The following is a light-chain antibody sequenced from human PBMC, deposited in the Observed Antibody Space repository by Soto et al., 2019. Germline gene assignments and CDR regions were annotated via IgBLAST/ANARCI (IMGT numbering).Light chain of an antibody. J-gene: IGKJ1*01. CDR3: QQYESYSPWT. CDR2: DAS. Sequence: DIQMTQSASSLSASVGDRVTITCQASQVISNYLNWYQQKPGKAPKLLIYDASTLQSGVPSRYSGSGSGTEFTLTISNLQPDDFATYYCQQYESYSPWTFGQGTKVEIK. V-gene: IGKV1-16*01. CDR1: QVISNY.